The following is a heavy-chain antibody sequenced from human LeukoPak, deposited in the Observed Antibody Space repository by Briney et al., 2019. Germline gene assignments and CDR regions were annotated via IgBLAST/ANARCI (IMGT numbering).Heavy chain of an antibody. D-gene: IGHD3-22*01. CDR2: IYPSGDS. Sequence: SETLSLTCTVSGGSISSGSFYWSWIRQTAGKGPEWIGRIYPSGDSQYSPSFRSRATISLDTRNQFSLKLSSVTAADTAVYFCARGYDRNGYQSRGFDYWGQGALVNVSS. V-gene: IGHV4-61*02. CDR3: ARGYDRNGYQSRGFDY. J-gene: IGHJ4*02. CDR1: GGSISSGSFY.